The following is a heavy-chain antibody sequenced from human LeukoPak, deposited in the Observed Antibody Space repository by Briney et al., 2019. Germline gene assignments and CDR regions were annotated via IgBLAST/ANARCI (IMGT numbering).Heavy chain of an antibody. Sequence: GGSLRLSCAASGFTFSSYAMHWVRQAPGKGLEYVSAISSNGGSTYYANSVKGRFIISRDNSKNTLYLQMGSLRAEDMAVYYCARGSVPTVVTPGGLDYWGQGTLVTVSS. CDR1: GFTFSSYA. V-gene: IGHV3-64*01. CDR3: ARGSVPTVVTPGGLDY. CDR2: ISSNGGST. D-gene: IGHD4-23*01. J-gene: IGHJ4*02.